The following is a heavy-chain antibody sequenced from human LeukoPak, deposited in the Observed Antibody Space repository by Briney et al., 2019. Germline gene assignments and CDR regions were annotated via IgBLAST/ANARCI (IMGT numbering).Heavy chain of an antibody. D-gene: IGHD4-17*01. J-gene: IGHJ4*02. V-gene: IGHV4-59*01. CDR1: GGSISGSY. CDR3: ARGIESYGDYGY. CDR2: MYNSGST. Sequence: SETLSLTXTVSGGSISGSYWSWIRQPPGKGLEWIAYMYNSGSTNYNPSLKSRVTISIDTSKNQFSLKLSSLTAADAAIYYRARGIESYGDYGYWGQGILVTVSS.